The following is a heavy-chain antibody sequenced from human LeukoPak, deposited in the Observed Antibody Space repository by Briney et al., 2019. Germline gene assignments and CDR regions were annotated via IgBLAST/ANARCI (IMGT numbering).Heavy chain of an antibody. Sequence: PGGSLRLSCAASGFTFSSHGMYWVRQAPGKGLEWVTFIRYDGSDIYYVDSVKGRFTISRDNPKNTLYLQMNSLRAEDTAVYYCATNRSGYFFDWGQGTLVTVSS. CDR3: ATNRSGYFFD. CDR2: IRYDGSDI. V-gene: IGHV3-30*02. J-gene: IGHJ4*02. D-gene: IGHD3-22*01. CDR1: GFTFSSHG.